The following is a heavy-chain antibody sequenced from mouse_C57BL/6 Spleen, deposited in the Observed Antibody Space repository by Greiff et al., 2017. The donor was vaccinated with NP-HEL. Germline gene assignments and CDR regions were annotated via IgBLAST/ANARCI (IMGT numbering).Heavy chain of an antibody. V-gene: IGHV1-26*01. CDR1: GYTFTDYY. CDR3: AREGYEGFAY. Sequence: VQLQQSGPELVKPGASVKISCKASGYTFTDYYMNWVKQSHGKSLEWIGDINPNNGGTSYNQKFKGKATLTVDKSSSTAYMELRSLTSEDSAVYYCAREGYEGFAYWGQGTLVTVSA. D-gene: IGHD2-12*01. CDR2: INPNNGGT. J-gene: IGHJ3*01.